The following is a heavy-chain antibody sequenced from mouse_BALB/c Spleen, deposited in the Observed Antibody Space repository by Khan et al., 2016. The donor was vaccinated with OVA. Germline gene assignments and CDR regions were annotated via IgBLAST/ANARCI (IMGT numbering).Heavy chain of an antibody. CDR1: GYSITSGYG. CDR3: ARTARIKY. Sequence: EVKLEVSGPGLVKPSQSLSLTCTVTGYSITSGYGWNWIRQFPGNKLEWMGYISYSGSTNYNPSLKSRISITRDTSKNQFFLQLNSVTTEDTATYLCARTARIKYWGQGTTLPVS. D-gene: IGHD1-2*01. J-gene: IGHJ2*01. V-gene: IGHV3-2*02. CDR2: ISYSGST.